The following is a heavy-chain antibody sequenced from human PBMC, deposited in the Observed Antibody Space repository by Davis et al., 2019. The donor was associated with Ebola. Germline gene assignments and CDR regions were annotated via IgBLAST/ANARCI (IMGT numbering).Heavy chain of an antibody. Sequence: PGGSLRLSCAASAFTFSNYAMTWVRQAPGKGLEWVSSTSGSGGTTYYADSVKGRFTISRDNSKNMLYLQMNSLRAEDTAVYYCSKGVHGVVYPLYYYGMDVWGQGTTVTVSS. CDR3: SKGVHGVVYPLYYYGMDV. CDR1: AFTFSNYA. J-gene: IGHJ6*02. D-gene: IGHD3-10*01. V-gene: IGHV3-23*01. CDR2: TSGSGGTT.